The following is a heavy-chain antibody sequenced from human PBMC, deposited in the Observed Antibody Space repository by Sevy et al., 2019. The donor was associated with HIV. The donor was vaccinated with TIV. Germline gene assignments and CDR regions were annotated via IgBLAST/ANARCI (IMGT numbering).Heavy chain of an antibody. CDR2: IKSKTDGGTT. V-gene: IGHV3-15*01. Sequence: GGSLRLSCAASGFTFSNAWMSWVRQAPGKGLEWVGRIKSKTDGGTTDYAAPVKGRFTISRDDSKNTLYLQMNSLKTEETAVYYCTTAFVVVVAATPDALAYYFDYWGQGTLVTVSS. CDR1: GFTFSNAW. CDR3: TTAFVVVVAATPDALAYYFDY. J-gene: IGHJ4*02. D-gene: IGHD2-15*01.